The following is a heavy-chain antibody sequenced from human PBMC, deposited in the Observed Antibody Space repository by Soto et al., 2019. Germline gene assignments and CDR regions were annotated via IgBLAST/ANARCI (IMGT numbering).Heavy chain of an antibody. Sequence: QSGGSLRLSCAASGFTFSSYAMSWVRQAPGKGLEWVSGISGTGDSTYYADSVKGRFTISRENSKNKLYLQMNSLRAEEKAVYYCAKDRRARLVFITTFHYWEQGTLVTVSS. CDR1: GFTFSSYA. CDR2: ISGTGDST. J-gene: IGHJ4*01. CDR3: AKDRRARLVFITTFHY. V-gene: IGHV3-23*01. D-gene: IGHD3-22*01.